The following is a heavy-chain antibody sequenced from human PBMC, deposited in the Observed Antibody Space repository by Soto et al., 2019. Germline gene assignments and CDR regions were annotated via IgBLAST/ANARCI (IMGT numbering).Heavy chain of an antibody. V-gene: IGHV4-4*07. CDR2: IFSSGST. Sequence: PSETLSLTCTVSGGSINTFYWSWVRQPAGKGLEWIGRIFSSGSTSFNPSLGSRVAMSVDTSKSHFSLNLGSVTAADMAVYYCAREGSYSAYNFAHGIQLWSFDFWGQGALVTVS. CDR3: AREGSYSAYNFAHGIQLWSFDF. D-gene: IGHD5-12*01. J-gene: IGHJ4*02. CDR1: GGSINTFY.